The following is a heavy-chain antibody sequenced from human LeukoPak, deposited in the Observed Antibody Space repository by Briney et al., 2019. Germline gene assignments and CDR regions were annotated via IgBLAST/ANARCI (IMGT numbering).Heavy chain of an antibody. CDR3: TFGYYGDHLGFDAFDI. D-gene: IGHD4-17*01. V-gene: IGHV3-74*01. CDR1: GFTFSRYW. J-gene: IGHJ3*02. Sequence: PGGSLRLSCAASGFTFSRYWMQWVRQAPGKGLVWVSRINSDGSSTNYADSVKGRFTISRDNAKNSVYLQMNSLSDEDTAIYYCTFGYYGDHLGFDAFDIWGQGTMVTVSS. CDR2: INSDGSST.